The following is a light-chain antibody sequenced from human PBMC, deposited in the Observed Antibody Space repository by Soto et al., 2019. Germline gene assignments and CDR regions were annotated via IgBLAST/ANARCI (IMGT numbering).Light chain of an antibody. CDR3: QVWDSSSDHPE. CDR2: YDS. V-gene: IGLV3-21*04. Sequence: SYELTQPPSVSVAPGKTARITCGGNNIGSKSVHWYQQKPGQAPVLVIYYDSDRPSGIPERFSGSNSGNTATLTISRVEAGDEADYYCQVWDSSSDHPEFGGGTKLTV. J-gene: IGLJ2*01. CDR1: NIGSKS.